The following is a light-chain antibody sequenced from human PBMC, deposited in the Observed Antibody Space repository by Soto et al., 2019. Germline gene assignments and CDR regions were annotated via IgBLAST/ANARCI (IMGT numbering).Light chain of an antibody. J-gene: IGLJ1*01. CDR2: DVN. CDR1: GSDVGGYNY. CDR3: SSYTSSSTEV. Sequence: QSVLTQPASVSGSPGQSIAISCTGTGSDVGGYNYVSWYQQHPGKAPKLMIYDVNNRPSGVSNRFSGSKSGNTASLTISGLQAEDEADYYCSSYTSSSTEVFGTGTKVTVL. V-gene: IGLV2-14*01.